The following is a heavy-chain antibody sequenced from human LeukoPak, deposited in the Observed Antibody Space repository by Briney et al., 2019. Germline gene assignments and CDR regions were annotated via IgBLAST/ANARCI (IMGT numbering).Heavy chain of an antibody. J-gene: IGHJ4*02. CDR3: ATKEPSTSGWSY. V-gene: IGHV3-7*01. D-gene: IGHD6-19*01. CDR1: GFTFNRDW. CDR2: IKEDGSEK. Sequence: GGSLRLSCAASGFTFNRDWTAWVRQAPGKGLEWVANIKEDGSEKNYVDSMKGRFTISRDNAENSVYLQMNDLRAEDTGVYYCATKEPSTSGWSYWGQGTLVTVSS.